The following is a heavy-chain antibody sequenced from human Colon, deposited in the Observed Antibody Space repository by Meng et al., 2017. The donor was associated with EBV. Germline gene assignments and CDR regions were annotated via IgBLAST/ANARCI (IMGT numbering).Heavy chain of an antibody. J-gene: IGHJ4*02. CDR1: GYSVTNVGYS. Sequence: QLQLHESGPGLLKSSPTLSFTGFVSGYSVTNVGYSWSRIRQPTGKGLEWIGYIYHSGSTKYNTFLKSTSTISVDTSKNQLSLKLTSVSASATAGYYCVVEASTGVNKGLDHWGQGILVTVSS. CDR2: IYHSGST. D-gene: IGHD6-25*01. V-gene: IGHV4-30-2*01. CDR3: VVEASTGVNKGLDH.